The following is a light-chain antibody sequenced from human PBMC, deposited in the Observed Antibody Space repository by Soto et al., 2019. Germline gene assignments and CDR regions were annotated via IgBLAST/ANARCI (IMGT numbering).Light chain of an antibody. CDR1: QSVGRDY. J-gene: IGKJ5*01. CDR3: QQYATSPIT. CDR2: DAA. Sequence: EIVLTQSPGTLSLSPGEGATLSCRASQSVGRDYLAWFQQKPGQAPRLPIHDAASRAPGIPDKFSGSGSGTDLTLTIGRLEPEDVAVYYWQQYATSPITFGQETRLEIK. V-gene: IGKV3-20*01.